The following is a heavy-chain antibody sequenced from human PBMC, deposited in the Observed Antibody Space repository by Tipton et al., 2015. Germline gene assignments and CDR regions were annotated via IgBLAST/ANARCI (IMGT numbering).Heavy chain of an antibody. D-gene: IGHD3-22*01. CDR1: GGSISSSDYY. CDR2: IYYSGST. V-gene: IGHV4-39*01. J-gene: IGHJ1*01. Sequence: TLSLTCAVSGGSISSSDYYWVWLRQPPGMGLECIGTIYYSGSTYYNPSLKSRVTISVDTSKNQFSLRLNSVTAADTAVYYCARASIIQGYYHDSSRYYLFNSWGQGTLVTVSS. CDR3: ARASIIQGYYHDSSRYYLFNS.